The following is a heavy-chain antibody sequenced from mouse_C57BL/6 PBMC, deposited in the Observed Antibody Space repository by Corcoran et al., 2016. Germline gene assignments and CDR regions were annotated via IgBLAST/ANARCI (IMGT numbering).Heavy chain of an antibody. V-gene: IGHV1-75*01. CDR3: AREYYGSSYAMDY. D-gene: IGHD1-1*01. CDR1: GYTFTDYY. CDR2: IFPGSGST. J-gene: IGHJ4*01. Sequence: QIQLQQSGPELVKPGASVKISCKASGYTFTDYYINWVKQRPGQGLEWIGWIFPGSGSTYYNEKFKGKATLTAEKSSSTAYMQLSSLTSEDSAVYFCAREYYGSSYAMDYWGQGTSVTVSS.